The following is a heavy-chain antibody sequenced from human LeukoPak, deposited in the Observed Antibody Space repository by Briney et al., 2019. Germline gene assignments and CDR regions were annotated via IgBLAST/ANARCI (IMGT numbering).Heavy chain of an antibody. CDR1: GGSISSSSYY. Sequence: SETLSLTCTVSGGSISSSSYYWGWLRQPPGKGLEWIGSIYTSGSTNYNPSLKSRVTISVDKSKNQFSLKLSSVTAADTAVYYCARDCPSSKDYDFWSGYSLGSYYYYMDVWGKGTTVTVSS. J-gene: IGHJ6*03. CDR2: IYTSGST. D-gene: IGHD3-3*01. CDR3: ARDCPSSKDYDFWSGYSLGSYYYYMDV. V-gene: IGHV4-39*07.